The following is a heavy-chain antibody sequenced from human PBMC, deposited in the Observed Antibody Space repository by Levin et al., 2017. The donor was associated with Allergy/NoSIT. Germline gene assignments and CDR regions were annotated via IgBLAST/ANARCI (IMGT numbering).Heavy chain of an antibody. CDR3: ARVGVGATIFFDY. D-gene: IGHD1-26*01. Sequence: PSETLSLTCTVSGGSISSYYWSWIRQPPGKGLEWIGYIYYSGSTNYNPSLKSRVTISVDTSKNQFSLKLSSVTAADTAVYYCARVGVGATIFFDYWGQGTLVTVSS. J-gene: IGHJ4*02. V-gene: IGHV4-59*01. CDR2: IYYSGST. CDR1: GGSISSYY.